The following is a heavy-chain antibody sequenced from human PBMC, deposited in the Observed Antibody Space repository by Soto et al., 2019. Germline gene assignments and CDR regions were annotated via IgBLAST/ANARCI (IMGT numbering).Heavy chain of an antibody. CDR1: GDSLSAGPYH. V-gene: IGHV4-39*01. CDR2: VYNSGST. D-gene: IGHD3-16*02. CDR3: ARHNPYRPFDF. J-gene: IGHJ4*02. Sequence: QLQLQESGPGLVKPSETLSLTCSVSGDSLSAGPYHWGWIRQPPGKGLEWIGNVYNSGSTSYSPSIKSRVTISVDTSKNQFSLRLPSVTAADTAVYFCARHNPYRPFDFWGQGTLVTVSS.